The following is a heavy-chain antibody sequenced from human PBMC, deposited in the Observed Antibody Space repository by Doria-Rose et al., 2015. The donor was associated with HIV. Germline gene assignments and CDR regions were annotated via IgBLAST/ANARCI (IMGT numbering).Heavy chain of an antibody. V-gene: IGHV2-26*01. J-gene: IGHJ4*02. CDR3: ARIKSSRWYHKYYFDF. Sequence: QITLKESGPVLVKPTETLTLTCTVSGASLSSPGMGVSWIRQPPGKALEWLANIFSDDERSYKTSLKCRLTISRGTSKSQVVLTMTDMDPVDTATYYCARIKSSRWYHKYYFDFWGQGTLVIVSA. CDR2: IFSDDER. D-gene: IGHD6-13*01. CDR1: GASLSSPGMG.